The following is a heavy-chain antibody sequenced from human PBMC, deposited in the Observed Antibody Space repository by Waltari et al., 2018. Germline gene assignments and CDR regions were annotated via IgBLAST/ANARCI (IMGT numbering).Heavy chain of an antibody. CDR2: IYSGGST. J-gene: IGHJ4*02. Sequence: EVQLVESGGGLIQPGGSLRLSCAASGFTVSSHYMSWVRQPPGKGLEWVSVIYSGGSTYYADSVKGRFTISRDNSKNTLYLQMNSLRAEDTAVYYCARGGGNYYGSGSPDYWGQGTLVTVSS. CDR3: ARGGGNYYGSGSPDY. CDR1: GFTVSSHY. D-gene: IGHD3-10*01. V-gene: IGHV3-53*01.